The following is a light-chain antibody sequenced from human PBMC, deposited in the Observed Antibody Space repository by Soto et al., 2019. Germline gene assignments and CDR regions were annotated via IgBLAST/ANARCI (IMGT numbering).Light chain of an antibody. V-gene: IGKV3-20*01. CDR1: QSVSSSF. J-gene: IGKJ3*01. CDR3: HQYGGSPPFT. Sequence: EIVLTQSPGTLSLSPGERATLSYRASQSVSSSFLSWYQQKPGQAPRLLISGTSNRATGIPDRFSGSGSGTDFTLTISRLDPEDFAVYYCHQYGGSPPFTFGPGTRVDVK. CDR2: GTS.